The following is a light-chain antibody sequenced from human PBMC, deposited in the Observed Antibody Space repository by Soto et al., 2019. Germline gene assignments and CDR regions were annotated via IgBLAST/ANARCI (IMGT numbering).Light chain of an antibody. CDR3: SSYTSSSIDYV. CDR2: EVS. CDR1: SSDVGGYNY. J-gene: IGLJ1*01. V-gene: IGLV2-14*01. Sequence: SALTQPASVSGSPGQSLTISCTGTSSDVGGYNYVSWYQQHPGKAPKLMIYEVSNRPSGVSNRFSGSKSGNTASLTISGLQAEDEADYYCSSYTSSSIDYVFGTGTKLTVL.